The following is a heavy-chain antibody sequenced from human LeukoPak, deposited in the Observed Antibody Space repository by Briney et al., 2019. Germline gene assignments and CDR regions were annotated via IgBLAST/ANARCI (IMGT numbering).Heavy chain of an antibody. V-gene: IGHV4-30-4*01. Sequence: SETLSLTCTVSGGSVSRGDYYWSWIRQPPGKGLEWIGYIYFSGSTYYNPSLKSRVTISVDRSKNQFSLKLSSVTAADTAVYYCARDRGLRLRFGAFDIWGQGTMVTVSS. D-gene: IGHD3-3*01. CDR2: IYFSGST. CDR3: ARDRGLRLRFGAFDI. CDR1: GGSVSRGDYY. J-gene: IGHJ3*02.